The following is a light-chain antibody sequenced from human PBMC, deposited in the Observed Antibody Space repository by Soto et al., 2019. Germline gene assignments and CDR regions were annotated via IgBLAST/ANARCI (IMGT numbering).Light chain of an antibody. J-gene: IGLJ1*01. V-gene: IGLV2-14*01. CDR1: TXDVGGYHF. Sequence: QSALTQPASVSGSPGQSITLSCTGTTXDVGGYHFVSWYQQHPGKAPKLMIYEVTNRPSGVSDRFSGSKSGNTASLTISGLQAEDEADYYCYSYTTTSTYVFGSGTKVTVL. CDR2: EVT. CDR3: YSYTTTSTYV.